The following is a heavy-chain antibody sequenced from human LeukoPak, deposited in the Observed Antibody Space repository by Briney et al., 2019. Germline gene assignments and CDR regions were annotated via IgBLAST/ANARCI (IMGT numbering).Heavy chain of an antibody. V-gene: IGHV4-39*01. J-gene: IGHJ4*02. CDR1: GGPIRRSGYF. CDR2: ISYGGST. Sequence: SETLSLTCTVSGGPIRRSGYFWGWIRQPPGKGLEWIGSISYGGSTYYNPSLQSRVTISVDTSKNQFSLKVSSVTAADTAVYYCARQGYGYEAFDYWGQGTLVTVSS. D-gene: IGHD5-12*01. CDR3: ARQGYGYEAFDY.